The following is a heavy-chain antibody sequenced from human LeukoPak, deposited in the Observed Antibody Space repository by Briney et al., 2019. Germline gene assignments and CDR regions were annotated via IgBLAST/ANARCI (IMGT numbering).Heavy chain of an antibody. CDR3: ARVSYGDSGYFDY. J-gene: IGHJ4*02. CDR2: ISGDDGRT. V-gene: IGHV3-23*01. D-gene: IGHD4-17*01. CDR1: GFTFSSFA. Sequence: GGSLRLSCAASGFTFSSFAMTWVRQAPGEGLEWVSAISGDDGRTFYADSVKGRFTISRDNSKNTLSLQMNSLRAEDTAVYYCARVSYGDSGYFDYWGQGTLVTVSS.